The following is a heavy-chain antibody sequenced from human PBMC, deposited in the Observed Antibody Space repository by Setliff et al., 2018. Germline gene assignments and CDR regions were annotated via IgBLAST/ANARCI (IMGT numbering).Heavy chain of an antibody. J-gene: IGHJ4*02. CDR1: GGTFNSYG. D-gene: IGHD3-3*01. CDR2: INPKNGDI. CDR3: AKGGSDFWSELDS. Sequence: GASVKVSCKPSGGTFNSYGIDWVRQAPGQGLEWMGWINPKNGDIFYAPKFAGRVTMTRDTPISTAYMELSSLRSDDTAVYYCAKGGSDFWSELDSCGQGTLVTVSS. V-gene: IGHV1-2*07.